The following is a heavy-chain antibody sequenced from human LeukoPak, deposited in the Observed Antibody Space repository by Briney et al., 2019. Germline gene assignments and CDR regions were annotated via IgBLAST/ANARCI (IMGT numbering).Heavy chain of an antibody. Sequence: GKSLRLSCAASGFTFSSYGMNWVRQAPGQGLEWVAGIWYDGSNKYDAESVKSRFTISRDNSKTTLYLQMNSLRGEDMAVYYCAKGTFIAVAGSLDYWGQGTLVSVAS. CDR3: AKGTFIAVAGSLDY. D-gene: IGHD6-19*01. CDR1: GFTFSSYG. J-gene: IGHJ4*02. V-gene: IGHV3-33*06. CDR2: IWYDGSNK.